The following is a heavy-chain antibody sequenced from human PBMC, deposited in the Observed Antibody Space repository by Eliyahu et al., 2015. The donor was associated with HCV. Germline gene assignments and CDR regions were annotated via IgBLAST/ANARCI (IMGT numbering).Heavy chain of an antibody. V-gene: IGHV3-49*03. D-gene: IGHD1-26*01. Sequence: EVQLVESGGGLVQPGRSLRLSCTASGFTFGDYAMSWFRQAPGKGLEWVGFIRSKAYGGTTEYAASVKGRFTISRDDSKSIAYLQMNSLKTEDTAVYYCTRDKLRDYYYYYYGMDVWGQGTTVTVSS. CDR1: GFTFGDYA. CDR3: TRDKLRDYYYYYYGMDV. CDR2: IRSKAYGGTT. J-gene: IGHJ6*02.